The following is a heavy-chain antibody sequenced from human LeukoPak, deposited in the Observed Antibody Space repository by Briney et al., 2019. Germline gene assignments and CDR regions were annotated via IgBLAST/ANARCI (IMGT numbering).Heavy chain of an antibody. Sequence: GGSLRLSCAASGFTFSDSYMSWIRQAPGKGLEYISYISSSGSTIYYADSVKGRFTLSRDNAKNSLSLEMNSLRAEDTAAYYCARGKYSFDYWGQGTLVTVSS. CDR3: ARGKYSFDY. V-gene: IGHV3-11*01. J-gene: IGHJ4*02. CDR1: GFTFSDSY. CDR2: ISSSGSTI.